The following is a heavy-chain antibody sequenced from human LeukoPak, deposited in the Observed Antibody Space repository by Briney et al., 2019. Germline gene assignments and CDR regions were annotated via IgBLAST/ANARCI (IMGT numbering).Heavy chain of an antibody. J-gene: IGHJ4*02. CDR1: GGSVSSGSYY. D-gene: IGHD6-13*01. CDR2: IYYSGST. V-gene: IGHV4-61*01. Sequence: PSETLSLTCTVSGGSVSSGSYYWSWIRQPPGKGLEWIGYIYYSGSTNYNPSLKSRVTISVDTSKNQFSLKLSSVTAADTAVYYCTRGSGYSSSWLGKDIYYFDYWGQGTLVTVSS. CDR3: TRGSGYSSSWLGKDIYYFDY.